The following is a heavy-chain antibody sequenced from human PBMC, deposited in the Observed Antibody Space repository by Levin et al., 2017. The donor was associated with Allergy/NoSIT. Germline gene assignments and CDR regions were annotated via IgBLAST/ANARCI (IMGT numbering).Heavy chain of an antibody. CDR3: ARVAQSDPWGYGSGRWYGWFDP. CDR1: GGSFSGYY. V-gene: IGHV4-34*01. D-gene: IGHD3-10*01. CDR2: INHSGST. Sequence: PSETLSLTCAVYGGSFSGYYWSWIRQPPGKGLEWIGEINHSGSTNYNPSLKSRVTISVDTSKNQFSLKLSSVTAADTAVYYCARVAQSDPWGYGSGRWYGWFDPWGQGTLVTVSS. J-gene: IGHJ5*02.